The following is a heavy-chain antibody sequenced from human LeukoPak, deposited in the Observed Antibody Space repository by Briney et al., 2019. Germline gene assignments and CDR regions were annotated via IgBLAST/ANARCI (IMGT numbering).Heavy chain of an antibody. D-gene: IGHD2-2*01. V-gene: IGHV3-48*03. CDR3: ARDCVVVVPAAMLGRDYYYYYGMDV. CDR1: GFTFSSYE. J-gene: IGHJ6*04. Sequence: PGGSLRLSCAASGFTFSSYEMNWVRQAPGQGLEWVSYISSSGSTIYYADSVKGRFTISRDNAKNSLYLQMNSLRAEDTAVYYCARDCVVVVPAAMLGRDYYYYYGMDVWGKGTTVTVSS. CDR2: ISSSGSTI.